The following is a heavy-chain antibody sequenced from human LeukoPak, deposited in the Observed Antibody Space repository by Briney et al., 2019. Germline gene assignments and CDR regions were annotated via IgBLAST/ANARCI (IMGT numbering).Heavy chain of an antibody. CDR1: GFTVSTDH. CDR3: ARVWELSFDY. CDR2: SYSGGTS. J-gene: IGHJ4*02. V-gene: IGHV3-53*01. Sequence: PGGSLRLSCAASGFTVSTDHMSWVRQAPGKGLEWVAVSYSGGTSQYAESVKGRFTISRDNSKNTLSLQMNSLRAEVTALYYCARVWELSFDYWGQGTLVTVSS. D-gene: IGHD3-16*02.